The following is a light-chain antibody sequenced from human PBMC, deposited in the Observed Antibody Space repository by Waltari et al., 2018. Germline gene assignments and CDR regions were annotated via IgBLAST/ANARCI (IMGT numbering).Light chain of an antibody. J-gene: IGLJ3*02. CDR1: SSDVGGYNY. Sequence: QSALTQPASVSGSPGQSITVTCTGTSSDVGGYNYVSWYQQHPGKAPKLMIYDVRNRFSGSKSGNTASLTISGLQAEDEADYYGSSYTSTRTLVFGGGTKLTVL. CDR2: DV. CDR3: SSYTSTRTLV. V-gene: IGLV2-14*03.